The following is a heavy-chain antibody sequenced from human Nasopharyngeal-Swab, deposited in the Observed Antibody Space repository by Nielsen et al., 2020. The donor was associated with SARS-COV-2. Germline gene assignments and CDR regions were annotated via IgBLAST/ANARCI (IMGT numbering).Heavy chain of an antibody. CDR3: ARGTRYDFWSGYSFYYYYGMDV. Sequence: GGSLSCAASGFTFDDYGMSWVRQAPGKGLEWVSGINWNGGSTGYADSVKGRFTISRDNAKNSLYLQMNSLRAEDTALYHCARGTRYDFWSGYSFYYYYGMDVWGQGTPVTVSS. CDR1: GFTFDDYG. CDR2: INWNGGST. J-gene: IGHJ6*02. V-gene: IGHV3-20*01. D-gene: IGHD3-3*01.